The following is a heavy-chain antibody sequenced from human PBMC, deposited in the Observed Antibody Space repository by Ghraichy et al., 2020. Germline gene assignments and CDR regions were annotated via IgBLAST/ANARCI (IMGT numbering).Heavy chain of an antibody. D-gene: IGHD6-19*01. CDR1: GFTFSSYA. J-gene: IGHJ4*02. Sequence: GGSLRLSCAASGFTFSSYAMHWVRQAPGKGLEYVSAISSNGGSTYYANSVKGRFTISRDNSKNTLYLQMGSLRAEDMAVYYCARGVSESSGEYYFDYWGQGTLVTVSS. V-gene: IGHV3-64*01. CDR2: ISSNGGST. CDR3: ARGVSESSGEYYFDY.